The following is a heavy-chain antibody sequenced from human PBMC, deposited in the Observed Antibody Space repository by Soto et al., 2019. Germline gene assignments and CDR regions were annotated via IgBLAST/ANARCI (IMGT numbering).Heavy chain of an antibody. CDR1: GYTFTSYG. CDR2: ISAYNGNT. CDR3: AITGRQWLNLDY. Sequence: ASVKVSCKASGYTFTSYGISWVRQAPGQGLEWMGWISAYNGNTNYAQKLQGRVTMTTDTSTSTTYMELRSLRSDDTAVYYCAITGRQWLNLDYWGQGHLVTVSS. J-gene: IGHJ4*02. V-gene: IGHV1-18*04. D-gene: IGHD6-19*01.